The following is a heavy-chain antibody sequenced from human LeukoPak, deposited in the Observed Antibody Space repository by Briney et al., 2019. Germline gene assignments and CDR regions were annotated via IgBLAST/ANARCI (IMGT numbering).Heavy chain of an antibody. V-gene: IGHV3-7*03. D-gene: IGHD2-21*02. CDR3: TKGRLVVTALDY. Sequence: QPGESLRLSCAASGFTFTTYWMSWVRQLPGKGLEWVANINQDGTEKYYVDSVKGRFTISRDNAKNSVYLQMNSLRAEDTAVYYCTKGRLVVTALDYWGQGTLVTVSS. CDR1: GFTFTTYW. CDR2: INQDGTEK. J-gene: IGHJ4*02.